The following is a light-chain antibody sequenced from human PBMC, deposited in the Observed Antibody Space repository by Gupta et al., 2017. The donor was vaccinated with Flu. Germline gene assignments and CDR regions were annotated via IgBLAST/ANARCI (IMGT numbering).Light chain of an antibody. CDR2: ENN. Sequence: KVTISCSGSSSNIENNYVSWYQQLPGPAPELLIYENNKRPSGIPARFSGSKSDTSATLGITGLQTGDEADYYFGTWDSSLSAWVFGGGTKLTVL. CDR1: SSNIENNY. CDR3: GTWDSSLSAWV. J-gene: IGLJ3*02. V-gene: IGLV1-51*02.